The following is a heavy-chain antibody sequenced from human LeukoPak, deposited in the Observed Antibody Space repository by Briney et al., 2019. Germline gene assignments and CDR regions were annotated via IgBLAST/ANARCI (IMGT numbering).Heavy chain of an antibody. D-gene: IGHD2-21*01. Sequence: GWSLRVSCAGSGFTFRTYFMHWVRQAPGKGVEGVADIASDGSNTFYVESVRGRFTISRDNTKNTLYLQMNSLRAEDTAVYFCARERQDTILHSGAFDIWGQGTMVTVSS. CDR3: ARERQDTILHSGAFDI. J-gene: IGHJ3*02. V-gene: IGHV3-30-3*01. CDR2: IASDGSNT. CDR1: GFTFRTYF.